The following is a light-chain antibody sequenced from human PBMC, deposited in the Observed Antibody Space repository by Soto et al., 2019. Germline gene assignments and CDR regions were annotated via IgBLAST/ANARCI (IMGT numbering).Light chain of an antibody. CDR1: QTVRNNY. J-gene: IGKJ4*01. CDR3: QQSSSYPLT. Sequence: EFVLTQSPGTLSLSPGERATLSCRASQTVRNNYLAWYQQEPGQAPRLLIYDASSRATGIPDRFSGGGSGTDFTLTISRLEPEDFAVYYCQQSSSYPLTFGGGTKVDIK. V-gene: IGKV3-20*01. CDR2: DAS.